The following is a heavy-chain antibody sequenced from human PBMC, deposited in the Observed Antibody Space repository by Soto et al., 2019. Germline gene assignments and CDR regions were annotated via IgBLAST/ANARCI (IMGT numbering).Heavy chain of an antibody. D-gene: IGHD2-15*01. CDR2: IYKSTTT. V-gene: IGHV4-30-4*01. Sequence: SETLSLTCSVSGDSIPTVDYFWAWVRQPPGQALEYIGYIYKSTTTYYNPSFESRVAISLDTSKSQFSLNVTSVTAADTAVYFCARGRYCLTGRCFPNWFDSWGQGTLVTVSS. J-gene: IGHJ5*01. CDR1: GDSIPTVDYF. CDR3: ARGRYCLTGRCFPNWFDS.